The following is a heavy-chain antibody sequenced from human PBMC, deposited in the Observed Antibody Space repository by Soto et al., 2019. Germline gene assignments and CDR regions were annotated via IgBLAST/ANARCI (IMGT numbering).Heavy chain of an antibody. CDR1: GFSLGTGGMR. V-gene: IGHV2-70*04. CDR2: IDWDDDK. D-gene: IGHD6-19*01. Sequence: SGATLVNPTQTVTLTCTFSGFSLGTGGMRGSWIRQPPGKALEWLARIDWDDDKFYSTSLKTRLTISKDTSNNQLVLRMTNMDPADTATYYCGRTPGYYSGRQFEPWGQGRLVTVS. J-gene: IGHJ5*02. CDR3: GRTPGYYSGRQFEP.